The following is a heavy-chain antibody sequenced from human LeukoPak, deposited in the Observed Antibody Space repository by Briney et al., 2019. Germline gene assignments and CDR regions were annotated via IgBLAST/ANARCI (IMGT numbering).Heavy chain of an antibody. CDR1: GFTFSSYA. V-gene: IGHV3-23*01. J-gene: IGHJ4*02. CDR3: AKRSYGFSYYFDY. CDR2: ISGSGGST. D-gene: IGHD5-18*01. Sequence: GGSLRLSCAASGFTFSSYAMTWVRQAPGKGLEWVSTISGSGGSTYYADSVKGRFTISRDNSKNTLYLQMNSLRAEDTAVYYCAKRSYGFSYYFDYWGQGTLVTVSS.